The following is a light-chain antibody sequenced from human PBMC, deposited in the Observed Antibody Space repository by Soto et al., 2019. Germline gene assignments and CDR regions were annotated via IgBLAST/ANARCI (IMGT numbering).Light chain of an antibody. CDR2: DVS. Sequence: QSALTQPASVSGSPGQSITISCTGTRSDVGGSDFVSWHQQHPGKAPKLMIYDVSKWPSGVSNRFSGSKYGNTASLTISGLQAEDEADYYCSSYTSSRSYVFGTGTKVTVL. CDR1: RSDVGGSDF. CDR3: SSYTSSRSYV. V-gene: IGLV2-14*01. J-gene: IGLJ1*01.